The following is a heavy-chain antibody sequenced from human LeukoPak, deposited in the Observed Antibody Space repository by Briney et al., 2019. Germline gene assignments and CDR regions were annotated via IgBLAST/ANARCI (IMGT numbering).Heavy chain of an antibody. Sequence: SQTLSLSCTVSGGSISSGSYYWTWVRQYPGKGLEWIGSIYYSGSSYYNPSLKSRLSISVDTSKNQFSLKLTSVTAADAAVYYCARADWSGYYGVCWGQGTLVTVST. J-gene: IGHJ4*02. D-gene: IGHD3-3*01. CDR1: GGSISSGSYY. V-gene: IGHV4-31*03. CDR3: ARADWSGYYGVC. CDR2: IYYSGSS.